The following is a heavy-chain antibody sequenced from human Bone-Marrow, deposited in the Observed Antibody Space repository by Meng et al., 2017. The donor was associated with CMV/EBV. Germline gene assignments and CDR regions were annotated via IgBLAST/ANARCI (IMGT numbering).Heavy chain of an antibody. CDR3: ARAAEKYQLNWFDP. V-gene: IGHV3-74*01. Sequence: GGSLRLSCVASGFTFSTDWMHWVRQAPGKGPVWVARVKGDGSGTNYADFVKGRFTISRDNAKNSLYLQMNSLRAEDTAVYYCARAAEKYQLNWFDPWGQGTRVTGSS. CDR2: VKGDGSGT. J-gene: IGHJ5*02. D-gene: IGHD2-2*01. CDR1: GFTFSTDW.